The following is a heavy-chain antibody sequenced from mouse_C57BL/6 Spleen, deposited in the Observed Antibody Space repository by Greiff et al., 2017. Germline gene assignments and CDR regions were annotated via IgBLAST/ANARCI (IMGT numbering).Heavy chain of an antibody. CDR3: TRRYGREAFYAMDY. CDR2: IDPETGGT. Sequence: QVHVKQSGAELVRPGASVTLSCKASGYTFTDYEMHWVKQTPVHGLEWIGAIDPETGGTAYNQKFKGKAILTADKSSSTAYMELRSLTSEDSAVYYCTRRYGREAFYAMDYWGQGTSVTVSS. D-gene: IGHD1-1*01. J-gene: IGHJ4*01. V-gene: IGHV1-15*01. CDR1: GYTFTDYE.